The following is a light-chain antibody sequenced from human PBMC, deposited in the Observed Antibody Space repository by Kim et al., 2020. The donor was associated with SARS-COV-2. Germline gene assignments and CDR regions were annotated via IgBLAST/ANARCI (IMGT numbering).Light chain of an antibody. V-gene: IGKV2-28*01. CDR3: MQALQTPYS. J-gene: IGKJ2*03. CDR1: QSLLHSNGYNY. CDR2: LGS. Sequence: EPVSISCRSSQSLLHSNGYNYLDWYLQKPGQSPQLLIYLGSNRASGVPDRFSGSGSGTDFTLKISRVEAEDVGVYYCMQALQTPYSFGQGTKLEIK.